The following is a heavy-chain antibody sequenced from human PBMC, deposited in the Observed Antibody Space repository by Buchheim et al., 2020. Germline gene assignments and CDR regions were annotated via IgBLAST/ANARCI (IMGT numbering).Heavy chain of an antibody. D-gene: IGHD6-6*01. Sequence: EVQLVESGGGLVKPGGSLRLSCATSGFSFSAYGMSWVRQAPGKGLEWVSCISHGSTNMYYADSVKGRFTISRDNAKNSLYLQMNSLRVEDTAVYYCASAFLMSSSSGRWWIYWGQGTL. V-gene: IGHV3-21*02. J-gene: IGHJ4*02. CDR1: GFSFSAYG. CDR2: ISHGSTNM. CDR3: ASAFLMSSSSGRWWIY.